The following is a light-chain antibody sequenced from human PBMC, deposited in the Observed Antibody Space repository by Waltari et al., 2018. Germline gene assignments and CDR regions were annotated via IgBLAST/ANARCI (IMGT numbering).Light chain of an antibody. Sequence: QSALTQPASLSGSPGQSITIPCAGTKHDIGTYNFFSWFQQFPGQAPKLIVSEATKRPSGVSYRFSGSKSGNTASLTISGLQAEDEADYYCCSYAGGSRVIFGGGTKLTVL. CDR3: CSYAGGSRVI. CDR1: KHDIGTYNF. J-gene: IGLJ2*01. V-gene: IGLV2-23*01. CDR2: EAT.